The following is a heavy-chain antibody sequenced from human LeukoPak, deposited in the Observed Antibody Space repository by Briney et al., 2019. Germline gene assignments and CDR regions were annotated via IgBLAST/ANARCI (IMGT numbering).Heavy chain of an antibody. D-gene: IGHD1-26*01. CDR2: IYYSGST. J-gene: IGHJ3*02. CDR1: GGSISSYY. Sequence: PSETLSLTCTVSGGSISSYYWSWIRQPPGKGLEWIGYIYYSGSTNYNPFLKSRVTISVDTSKNQFSLKLSSVTAADTAVYYCAGWDPNDAFDIWGQGTMVTVSS. CDR3: AGWDPNDAFDI. V-gene: IGHV4-59*01.